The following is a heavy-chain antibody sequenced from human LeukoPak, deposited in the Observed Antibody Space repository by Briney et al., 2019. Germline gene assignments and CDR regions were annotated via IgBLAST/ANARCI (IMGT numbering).Heavy chain of an antibody. Sequence: PSETLSLTCAVYGGSFSGYYWSWIRQPPGKGLEWIGEINHSGSTNYNPSLKSRVTISVDTSRNQFSLKLSSVTAADTAMYYCARREREDAFDIWGQGTMVTVSS. V-gene: IGHV4-34*01. J-gene: IGHJ3*02. CDR2: INHSGST. CDR3: ARREREDAFDI. CDR1: GGSFSGYY. D-gene: IGHD1-1*01.